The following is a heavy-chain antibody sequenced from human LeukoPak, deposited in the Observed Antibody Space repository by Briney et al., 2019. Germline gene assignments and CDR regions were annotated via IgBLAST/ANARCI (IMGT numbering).Heavy chain of an antibody. J-gene: IGHJ4*02. D-gene: IGHD3-22*01. CDR1: GGTFSSYA. V-gene: IGHV1-18*01. CDR3: ARDGNTYYYDSSGYYIDY. CDR2: ISAYNGNT. Sequence: ASVKVSCKASGGTFSSYAISWVRQAPGQGLEWMGWISAYNGNTNYAQKFQGRVTMTRDTSTSTVYMELSSLRSEDTAVYYCARDGNTYYYDSSGYYIDYWGQGTLVTVSS.